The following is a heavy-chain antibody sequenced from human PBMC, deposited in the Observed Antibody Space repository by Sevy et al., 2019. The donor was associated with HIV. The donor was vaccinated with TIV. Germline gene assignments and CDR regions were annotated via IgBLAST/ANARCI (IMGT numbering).Heavy chain of an antibody. Sequence: GGSPRLSCAASGFTFSKYSMSWVRQPPGKGLEWVSTLSFGCGEINYADSVKDRFTISRDNSKSSVYLQMNNLRPEDTAVYYCAREGCTKPHDYWGQGTLVTVSS. V-gene: IGHV3-23*01. CDR3: AREGCTKPHDY. CDR1: GFTFSKYS. D-gene: IGHD2-8*01. CDR2: LSFGCGEI. J-gene: IGHJ4*02.